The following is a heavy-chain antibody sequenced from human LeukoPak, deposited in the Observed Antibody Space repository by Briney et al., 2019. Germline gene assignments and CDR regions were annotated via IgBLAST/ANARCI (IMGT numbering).Heavy chain of an antibody. J-gene: IGHJ6*02. Sequence: GGSLRLSCAASGFTFSSYAMSWVRQAPGKGLEWVSAISGSGGSTYYADSVKGRFTISRDNSKNTLYLQMNSLRAEDTAVYYRAKKTVTTDYYYYGMDVWGQGTTVTVSS. V-gene: IGHV3-23*01. CDR2: ISGSGGST. CDR3: AKKTVTTDYYYYGMDV. D-gene: IGHD4-17*01. CDR1: GFTFSSYA.